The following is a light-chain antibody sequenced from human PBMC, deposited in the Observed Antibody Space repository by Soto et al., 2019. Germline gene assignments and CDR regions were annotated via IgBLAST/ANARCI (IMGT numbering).Light chain of an antibody. CDR2: LGS. CDR3: MQALQTVYT. Sequence: DIVMTQSPLSLPVTPGEPASISCRSSQSLLHSNGYNYLDWYLQKPGQSPQLLIYLGSNRASGVPEGFRGSGSGTDFTLKISRVEAEDVGVYYCMQALQTVYTFGQGTKLEIK. CDR1: QSLLHSNGYNY. V-gene: IGKV2-28*01. J-gene: IGKJ2*01.